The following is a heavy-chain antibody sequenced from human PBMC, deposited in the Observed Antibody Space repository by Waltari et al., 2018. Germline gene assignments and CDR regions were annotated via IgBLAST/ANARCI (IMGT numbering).Heavy chain of an antibody. CDR3: AKGGGPWVTVTYFDY. CDR1: GFTLSSYA. J-gene: IGHJ4*02. D-gene: IGHD4-17*01. V-gene: IGHV3-23*04. CDR2: ISGSGGST. Sequence: EVQLVESGGGLVQPGGSLRLSCAASGFTLSSYAMSGVRPAPGKRLEWVSAISGSGGSTYYADSVKGRFTISRDNSKNTLYLQMNSLRAEDTAVYYCAKGGGPWVTVTYFDYWGQGTLVTVSS.